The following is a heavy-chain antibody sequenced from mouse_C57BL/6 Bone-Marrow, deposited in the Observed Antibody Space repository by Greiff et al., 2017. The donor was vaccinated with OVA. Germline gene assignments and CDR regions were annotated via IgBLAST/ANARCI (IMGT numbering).Heavy chain of an antibody. Sequence: EVKVEESGGGLVQPGGSMKLSCAASGFTFSDAWMDWVRQSPEKGLEWVAEIRNKANNHATYYAESVKGRFTISRDDSKSSVYLQMNSLRAEDTGIYYCTRNSLGSGPLYYYAMDYWGQGTSVTVSS. CDR3: TRNSLGSGPLYYYAMDY. CDR2: IRNKANNHAT. D-gene: IGHD2-14*01. CDR1: GFTFSDAW. V-gene: IGHV6-6*01. J-gene: IGHJ4*01.